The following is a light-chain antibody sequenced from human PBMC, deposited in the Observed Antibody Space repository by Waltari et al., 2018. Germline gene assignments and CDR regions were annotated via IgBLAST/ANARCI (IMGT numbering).Light chain of an antibody. Sequence: DVVLTQSPLSLPITPGQPASLTCRSSQSLLHRNGNTYLSWFLQKPGQPPRRLIYKVSNRDPGVPDRFSGIGAGTDFTLKISRVESEYVGVYYCLQGTHFPWTFGQGTKVEIK. CDR3: LQGTHFPWT. V-gene: IGKV2-30*02. CDR1: QSLLHRNGNTY. CDR2: KVS. J-gene: IGKJ1*01.